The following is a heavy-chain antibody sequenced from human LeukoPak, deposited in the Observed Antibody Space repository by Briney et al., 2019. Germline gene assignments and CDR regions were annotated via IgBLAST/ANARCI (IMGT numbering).Heavy chain of an antibody. CDR2: IYHSGST. V-gene: IGHV4-59*12. J-gene: IGHJ4*02. Sequence: PSETLSLTCTVSGGSISSYYWSWIRQPPGKGLEWIGYIYHSGSTYYNPSLKSRVTISVDRSKNQFSLKLSSVTAADTAVYYCARVGGSHVGWGQGTLDTVSS. CDR1: GGSISSYY. CDR3: ARVGGSHVG. D-gene: IGHD1-26*01.